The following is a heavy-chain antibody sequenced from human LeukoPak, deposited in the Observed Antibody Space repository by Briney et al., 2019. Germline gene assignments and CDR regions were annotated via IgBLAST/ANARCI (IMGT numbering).Heavy chain of an antibody. J-gene: IGHJ6*02. V-gene: IGHV3-30*03. CDR1: RFPFNTYH. CDR2: VSSDGSDN. CDR3: VRYRVSYKYYAMDV. Sequence: PGGSLRLSCAASRFPFNTYHFHWVRQAPGKGLEWLAVVSSDGSDNYNADSVKGRFTISRDNSKNTVYLQMNSLRVEDTAVYYCVRYRVSYKYYAMDVWGQGTTVTVSS. D-gene: IGHD4-11*01.